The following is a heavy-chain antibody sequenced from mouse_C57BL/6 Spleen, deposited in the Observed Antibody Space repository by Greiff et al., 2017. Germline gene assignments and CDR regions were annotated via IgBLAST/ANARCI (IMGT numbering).Heavy chain of an antibody. D-gene: IGHD1-1*01. V-gene: IGHV5-4*01. Sequence: EVLLVASGGGLVKPGGSLKLSCAASGFTFSSYALSWVRQTPEQRLEWVATISAGSSYTYYPDNVKGRFTISIDNAKNNLYLQMSHLTSEDTAMYYCARDALGSFYAMDYWGKGTSVTVAS. J-gene: IGHJ4*01. CDR2: ISAGSSYT. CDR3: ARDALGSFYAMDY. CDR1: GFTFSSYA.